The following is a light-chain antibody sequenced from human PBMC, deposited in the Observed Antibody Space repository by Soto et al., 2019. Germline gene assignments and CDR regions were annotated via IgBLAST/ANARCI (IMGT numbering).Light chain of an antibody. Sequence: EIVLTQSPDTLSLSPGERATLSCRASQSVTSSYLAWYQQKPGQAPRLLIYGASSRATGIPDRFSGSGSGTDFTLTISRLEAEDFAVYYCQQYCNSPRGTFGQGTKVEIK. CDR1: QSVTSSY. V-gene: IGKV3-20*01. CDR3: QQYCNSPRGT. J-gene: IGKJ1*01. CDR2: GAS.